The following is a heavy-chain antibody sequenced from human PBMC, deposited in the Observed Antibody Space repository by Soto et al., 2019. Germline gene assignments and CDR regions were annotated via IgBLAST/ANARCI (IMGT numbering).Heavy chain of an antibody. CDR2: IYYNGNT. D-gene: IGHD7-27*01. J-gene: IGHJ4*02. CDR1: GGSISNHY. CDR3: TRANWYSEY. V-gene: IGHV4-59*11. Sequence: QVQLQESGPGLVKPSETLSLTCSVSGGSISNHYWSWIRQPPGQGLEWIGYIYYNGNTNYNPSLKSRVTMSVDTSRNQIYLKLTTVTAADTAVYYCTRANWYSEYWGQGTLVTVSS.